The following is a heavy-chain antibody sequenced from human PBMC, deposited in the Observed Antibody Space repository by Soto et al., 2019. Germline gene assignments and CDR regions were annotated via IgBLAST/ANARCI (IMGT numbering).Heavy chain of an antibody. CDR3: ARLKGIAAAGTYGMDV. Sequence: GESLKISCKGSGYSFTSYCIGWVRQMPGKGLEWMGIIYPGDSDTRYSPSFQGQVTISADKSISTAYLQWSSLKASDTAMYYCARLKGIAAAGTYGMDVWGQGTTVTVSS. CDR2: IYPGDSDT. V-gene: IGHV5-51*01. CDR1: GYSFTSYC. J-gene: IGHJ6*02. D-gene: IGHD6-13*01.